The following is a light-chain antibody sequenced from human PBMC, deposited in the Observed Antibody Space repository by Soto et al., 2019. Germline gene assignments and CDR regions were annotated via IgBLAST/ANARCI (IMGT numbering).Light chain of an antibody. CDR1: QSISSG. CDR2: DAS. CDR3: QQTYGTPT. Sequence: LRTSRSPSTLSESVGYRITITCRASQSISSGFAWYQQKPWKAPKLLIYDASSVESWFPPTFSGSGSGTEFALTIISLQPDDFATHSVQQTYGTPTSVQGTPREIK. V-gene: IGKV1-5*01. J-gene: IGKJ5*01.